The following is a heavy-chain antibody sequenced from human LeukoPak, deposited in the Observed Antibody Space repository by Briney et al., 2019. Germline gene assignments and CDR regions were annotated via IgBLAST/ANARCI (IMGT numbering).Heavy chain of an antibody. J-gene: IGHJ5*02. CDR3: ATDHGYGIGVVPRFAP. V-gene: IGHV1-2*02. Sequence: ASVKVSCKASGYTFTGYYMHWVRQAPEQGLEWMGWINPNSGGTNYAQKFQGRVTMTRDTSISTAYMELSRLRSDDTAVYYCATDHGYGIGVVPRFAPWGQGTLVTVSS. D-gene: IGHD2-2*01. CDR1: GYTFTGYY. CDR2: INPNSGGT.